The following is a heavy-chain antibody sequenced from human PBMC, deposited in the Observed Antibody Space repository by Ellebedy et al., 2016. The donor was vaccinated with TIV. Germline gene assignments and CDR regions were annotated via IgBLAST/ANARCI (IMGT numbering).Heavy chain of an antibody. Sequence: GGSLRLSCAASEFTFSSYVMHWVRQAPGTGLEWVALISDDGSNKYYADPVKGRFAISRDNSKNTLYVQMNSLRPDHTAVYFCARDHTESGGPYFDLWGHGTLVTVSS. CDR3: ARDHTESGGPYFDL. CDR1: EFTFSSYV. V-gene: IGHV3-30*09. J-gene: IGHJ4*01. CDR2: ISDDGSNK. D-gene: IGHD6-19*01.